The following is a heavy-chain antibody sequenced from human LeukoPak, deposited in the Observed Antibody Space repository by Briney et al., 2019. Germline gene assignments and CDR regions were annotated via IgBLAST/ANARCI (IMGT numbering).Heavy chain of an antibody. J-gene: IGHJ3*02. CDR1: VYTFTVYY. D-gene: IGHD1-26*01. V-gene: IGHV1-2*02. CDR3: AIYNSGSYERGGLFDAFDI. CDR2: INPNSGGT. Sequence: ASVKVSFKASVYTFTVYYMHWVRRAPGQGLEWVGWINPNSGGTNYAQKYQRRVTMTRDTSISTAYMELSRLRCDDTAVYYCAIYNSGSYERGGLFDAFDIWGQGTMVTVSS.